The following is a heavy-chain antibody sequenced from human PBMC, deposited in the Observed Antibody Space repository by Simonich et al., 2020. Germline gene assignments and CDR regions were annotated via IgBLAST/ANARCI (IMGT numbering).Heavy chain of an antibody. D-gene: IGHD2-15*01. Sequence: QVQLLQSGAEVKKPGASVKVSCKASGYTFTSYDRNWVRQATGQGLEWMGWMNPNSGKPGYAKKFQGRVTITRNTSISTAYMELSSLRSEDTAMYYCARGRGGMSRGYVDYWGQGTLVTVSS. V-gene: IGHV1-8*03. CDR2: MNPNSGKP. CDR3: ARGRGGMSRGYVDY. J-gene: IGHJ4*02. CDR1: GYTFTSYD.